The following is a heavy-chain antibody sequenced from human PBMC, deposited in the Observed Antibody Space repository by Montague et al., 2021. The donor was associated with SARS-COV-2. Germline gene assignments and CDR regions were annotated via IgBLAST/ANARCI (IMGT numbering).Heavy chain of an antibody. CDR1: GGSISSGGYY. CDR3: ARDKVYGSGRGPREGRYYYYYYGMDV. Sequence: TLSLTCTVSGGSISSGGYYWSWIRQHPGKGLEWIGYIYYSGSTYYNPSLKSRVIISVDTSKNQFSLKLSSMTAADTAVYYCARDKVYGSGRGPREGRYYYYYYGMDVWGQGTTVTVSS. D-gene: IGHD3-10*01. V-gene: IGHV4-31*03. J-gene: IGHJ6*02. CDR2: IYYSGST.